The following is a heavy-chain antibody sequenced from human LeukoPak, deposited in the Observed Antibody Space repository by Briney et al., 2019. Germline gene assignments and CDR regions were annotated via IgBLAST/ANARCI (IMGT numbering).Heavy chain of an antibody. CDR3: ARWEGGSYYDFGY. CDR1: GGSFSGYY. V-gene: IGHV4-34*01. CDR2: INHSGST. J-gene: IGHJ4*02. D-gene: IGHD1-26*01. Sequence: PSETLSLICAVYGGSFSGYYWSWLRQPPGKGLEWIGEINHSGSTNYNPSLKSRVTISVDTSKNQFSLKLSSVTAGDTAVYYCARWEGGSYYDFGYWGQGTLVTVSS.